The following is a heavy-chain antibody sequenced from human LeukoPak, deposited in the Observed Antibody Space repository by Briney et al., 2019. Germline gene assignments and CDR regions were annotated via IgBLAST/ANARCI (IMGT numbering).Heavy chain of an antibody. CDR2: FDPEDGET. V-gene: IGHV1-24*01. D-gene: IGHD6-19*01. Sequence: ASVKVSCKVSGYTLTELSMHWVRQAPGKGLEWMGGFDPEDGETIYAQKFQGRVTMTEDTSTDTAYMELSSLRSEDTAVYYCATDLLAVAGSGWFDPWGQGTLVTVSS. CDR1: GYTLTELS. CDR3: ATDLLAVAGSGWFDP. J-gene: IGHJ5*02.